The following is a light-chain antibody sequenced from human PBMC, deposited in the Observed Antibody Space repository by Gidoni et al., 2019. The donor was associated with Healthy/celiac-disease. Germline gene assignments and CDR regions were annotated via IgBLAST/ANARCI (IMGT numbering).Light chain of an antibody. V-gene: IGKV3-11*01. J-gene: IGKJ4*01. CDR1: QSVSSY. CDR3: QQRSNWPPPT. CDR2: YAS. Sequence: EIVLTQSPATGSLSPGERATLSGMASQSVSSYLAWYQQKPAHAPRLLIYYASNRATGIPARFIGSGSATDFTLTISSLEPEDFAVYYCQQRSNWPPPTFGGGTKVEIK.